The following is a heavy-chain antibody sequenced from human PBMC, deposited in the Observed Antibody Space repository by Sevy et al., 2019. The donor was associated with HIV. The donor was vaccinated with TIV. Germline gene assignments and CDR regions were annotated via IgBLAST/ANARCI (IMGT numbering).Heavy chain of an antibody. CDR3: AKVLARGVAVAGSAWGMDV. CDR1: GLSISSYW. D-gene: IGHD6-19*01. V-gene: IGHV3-7*03. J-gene: IGHJ6*02. CDR2: IKQDGSEK. Sequence: GGSLRLSCAVSGLSISSYWMNWVRQAPGKGLEWVANIKQDGSEKNYVDSVKGRFTISRDKSKNTLYLQMHSLRAEDTAVYYCAKVLARGVAVAGSAWGMDVWGQGTTVTVSS.